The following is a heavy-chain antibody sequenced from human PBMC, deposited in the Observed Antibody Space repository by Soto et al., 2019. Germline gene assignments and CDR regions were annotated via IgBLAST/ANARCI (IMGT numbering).Heavy chain of an antibody. V-gene: IGHV3-23*01. CDR2: ISGGGSI. J-gene: IGHJ5*02. CDR3: ARSLRYCLDP. CDR1: RVTVKSYA. D-gene: IGHD2-8*02. Sequence: CASCRVTVKSYAITLVLQAPGKGLEWISAISGGGSIYYADSVKGRFTISRDNSKNTLYLQMNSLRAEDTAMYYCARSLRYCLDPWGQGTLVTVSS.